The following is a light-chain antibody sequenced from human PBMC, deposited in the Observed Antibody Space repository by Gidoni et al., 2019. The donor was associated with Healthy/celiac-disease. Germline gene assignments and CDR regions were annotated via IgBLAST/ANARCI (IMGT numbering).Light chain of an antibody. Sequence: DIQMTQSPSTLSASVGDRVTLTCRASQSISSWLAWYQQKPGKAPKLLLYKASSLESGVPSRFSGSGSGTEFTLTISSLQPDDFATYYCQQYNSYLWTFGQGTKVEIK. J-gene: IGKJ1*01. CDR2: KAS. CDR1: QSISSW. CDR3: QQYNSYLWT. V-gene: IGKV1-5*03.